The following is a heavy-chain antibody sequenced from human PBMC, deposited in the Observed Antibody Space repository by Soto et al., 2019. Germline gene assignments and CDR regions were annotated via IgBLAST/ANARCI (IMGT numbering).Heavy chain of an antibody. CDR2: ISAYNGNT. J-gene: IGHJ4*01. CDR3: ARGNNFGVVISYYFYY. Sequence: GAAGKPSCKACCYTYTGTGISWVRQAPGQGLEWMGWISAYNGNTNYAQKLQGRVTMTTDTSTSTAYMELRSLRSDDTAVYSCARGNNFGVVISYYFYYWG. D-gene: IGHD3-3*01. V-gene: IGHV1-18*04. CDR1: CYTYTGTG.